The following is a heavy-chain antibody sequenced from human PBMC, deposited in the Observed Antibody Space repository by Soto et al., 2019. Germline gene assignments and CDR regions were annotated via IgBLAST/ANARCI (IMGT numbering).Heavy chain of an antibody. CDR2: IYYSGRT. CDR1: CGSVTSGNYY. J-gene: IGHJ4*01. CDR3: ARGPVVTPFVDY. D-gene: IGHD2-21*02. Sequence: PSETLSLTCTFSCGSVTSGNYYWCWILQPPGKGLEWIGHIYYSGRTNYIPSLKSRVTIAVDASNSKCSLNLISVKAADTAIYYCARGPVVTPFVDYWGHVTLVTVSS. V-gene: IGHV4-61*01.